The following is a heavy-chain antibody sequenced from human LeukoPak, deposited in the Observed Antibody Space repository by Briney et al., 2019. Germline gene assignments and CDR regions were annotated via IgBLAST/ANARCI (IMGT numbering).Heavy chain of an antibody. V-gene: IGHV1-18*01. CDR1: GYTFTNYG. CDR2: ISAYNGNT. CDR3: ARDSGYYDSSASDY. D-gene: IGHD3-22*01. Sequence: ASVKVSCKASGYTFTNYGISWVRQAPGQGLEWKGWISAYNGNTNYAQKLQVRVTMTTDTSTSTAYMELRSLTSDDTAVYYCARDSGYYDSSASDYWGQGTLVTVSS. J-gene: IGHJ4*02.